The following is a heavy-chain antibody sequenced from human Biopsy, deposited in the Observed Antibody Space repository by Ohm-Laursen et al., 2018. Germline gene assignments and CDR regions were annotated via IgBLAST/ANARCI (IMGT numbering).Heavy chain of an antibody. CDR2: VFHSGIT. Sequence: GTLSLTCTVSGGSVSSNVHYWAWIRQPPGKGLECIGPVFHSGITFYNPSLKSRVTISIDTTKNHFSLNLSLVTAADTAVYYCARHPTGFWFDPWGQGTLVTVSS. J-gene: IGHJ5*02. CDR3: ARHPTGFWFDP. V-gene: IGHV4-39*01. CDR1: GGSVSSNVHY.